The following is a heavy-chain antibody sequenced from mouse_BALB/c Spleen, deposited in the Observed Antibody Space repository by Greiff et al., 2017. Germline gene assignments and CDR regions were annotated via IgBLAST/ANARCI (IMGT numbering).Heavy chain of an antibody. Sequence: VQLQQSGPGLVKPSQSLSLTCSVTGYSITSGYYWNWIRQFPGNKLEWMGYISYDGSNNYNPSLKNRISITRDTSKNQFFLKLNSVTTEDTATYYCARDYYGAMDYWGRGTSVTVSS. V-gene: IGHV3-6*02. D-gene: IGHD1-1*01. CDR2: ISYDGSN. CDR1: GYSITSGYY. J-gene: IGHJ4*01. CDR3: ARDYYGAMDY.